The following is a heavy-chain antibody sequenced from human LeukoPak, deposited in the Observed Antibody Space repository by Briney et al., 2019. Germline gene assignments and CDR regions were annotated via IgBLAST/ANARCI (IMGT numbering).Heavy chain of an antibody. Sequence: GGSLRLSCAASGFTFDDYAMHWVRQAPGKGLEWVSGISWNSGSIGYADSVKGRFTISRDNAKNSLYLQMNSLRAEDTAVYYCAAAGVPAAKLPVLRFLDWFSGAFDYWGQGTLVTVSP. CDR3: AAAGVPAAKLPVLRFLDWFSGAFDY. J-gene: IGHJ4*02. CDR2: ISWNSGSI. V-gene: IGHV3-9*01. D-gene: IGHD3-3*01. CDR1: GFTFDDYA.